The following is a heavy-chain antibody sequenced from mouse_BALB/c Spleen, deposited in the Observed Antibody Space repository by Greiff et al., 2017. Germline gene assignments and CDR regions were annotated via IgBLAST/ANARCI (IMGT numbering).Heavy chain of an antibody. CDR1: GFTFSNYW. CDR3: TRRGIFYDGYPYYYAMDY. CDR2: IRLKSNNYAT. D-gene: IGHD2-3*01. V-gene: IGHV6-6*02. Sequence: EVKLMESGGGLVQPGGSMKLSCVASGFTFSNYWMNWVRQSPEKGLEWVAEIRLKSNNYATHYAESVKGRFTISRDDSKSSVYLQMNNLRAEDTGIYYCTRRGIFYDGYPYYYAMDYWGQGTSVTVSS. J-gene: IGHJ4*01.